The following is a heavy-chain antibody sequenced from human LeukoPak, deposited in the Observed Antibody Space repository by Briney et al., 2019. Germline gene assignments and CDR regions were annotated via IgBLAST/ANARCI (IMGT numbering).Heavy chain of an antibody. D-gene: IGHD6-19*01. CDR1: GFTFSSYW. V-gene: IGHV3-74*01. CDR2: MDPDGRTI. CDR3: AVGRDIRVAGPGGYFDY. J-gene: IGHJ4*02. Sequence: GGSLRLSCAASGFTFSSYWMHWVRQAPGKGLEWVSRMDPDGRTIDYADSVKGRFTISRDNAKDTLSLQMNTLTADDTAVYFCAVGRDIRVAGPGGYFDYWGQGTLVAVSS.